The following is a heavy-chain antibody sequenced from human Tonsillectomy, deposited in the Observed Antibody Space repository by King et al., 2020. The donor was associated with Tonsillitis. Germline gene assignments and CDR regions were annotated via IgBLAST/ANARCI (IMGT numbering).Heavy chain of an antibody. CDR1: GGSVSSFF. D-gene: IGHD1-14*01. J-gene: IGHJ3*02. V-gene: IGHV4-59*02. CDR3: AREGSQFLNLPDDAFDI. CDR2: ISYSGST. Sequence: VQLQESGPRLVKPSETLSLTCTVSGGSVSSFFWSWIRQPPGKGLEWIGHISYSGSTNYNPSLMSRFTMSLHTSKNQFSLKLSSVTAADTAVYYCAREGSQFLNLPDDAFDIWGQGTMVTVSS.